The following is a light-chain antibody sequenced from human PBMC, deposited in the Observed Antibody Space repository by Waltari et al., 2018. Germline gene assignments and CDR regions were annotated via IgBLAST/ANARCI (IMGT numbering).Light chain of an antibody. V-gene: IGKV1-9*01. J-gene: IGKJ3*01. CDR3: QQLNNYPFT. CDR1: QGITTY. CDR2: DAS. Sequence: MQLTQSPSFLSASVGDRVTITFRASQGITTYLSWYQQKTGKAPKLLIYDASTLQGGVPSRFSGSGSGTEFTLTISSLQPEDFAAYYCQQLNNYPFTFGPGTKVHIK.